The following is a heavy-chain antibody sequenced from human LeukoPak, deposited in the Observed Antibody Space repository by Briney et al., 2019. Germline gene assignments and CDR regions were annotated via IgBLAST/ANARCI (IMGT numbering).Heavy chain of an antibody. J-gene: IGHJ6*02. D-gene: IGHD1-1*01. CDR3: ARDSQRWSLENFYAMDV. CDR2: ISYDGSKT. CDR1: GFTFSRFG. Sequence: GKSLRLSCAASGFTFSRFGIHWVRQAPGKGLQWVALISYDGSKTYYAASVKDRFTISRDNSKNTLYLQMNSLRTDDTAVYYCARDSQRWSLENFYAMDVWGQGTTVSVSS. V-gene: IGHV3-30*03.